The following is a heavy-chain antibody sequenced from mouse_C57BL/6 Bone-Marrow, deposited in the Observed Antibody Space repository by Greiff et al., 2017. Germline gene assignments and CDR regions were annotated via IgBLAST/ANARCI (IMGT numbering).Heavy chain of an antibody. J-gene: IGHJ3*01. CDR3: AREEYGSSYRFAY. CDR2: IYPRSGNT. V-gene: IGHV1-81*01. CDR1: GYTFTSYG. D-gene: IGHD1-1*01. Sequence: VQLQQSGAELARPGASVKLSCKASGYTFTSYGISWVKQRTGQGLEWIGEIYPRSGNTYYNEKFKGKATLTEDKSSSTAYMELRSLTSEDAAVYVCAREEYGSSYRFAYGGQGTLVTVSA.